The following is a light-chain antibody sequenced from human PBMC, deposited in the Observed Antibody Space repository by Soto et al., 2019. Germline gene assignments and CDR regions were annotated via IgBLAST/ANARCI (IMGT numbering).Light chain of an antibody. V-gene: IGKV3-15*01. CDR3: QQYRSWPRT. J-gene: IGKJ1*01. CDR2: GAS. CDR1: QDVMYD. Sequence: EIVLTQSPAALSVSPGGRATLSCRASQDVMYDLAWYQQKPGQAPRLLVYGASTRATDAPPRFRGSGSGREFSLTISSLQSEDFATYYCQQYRSWPRTFGQGTKVDSK.